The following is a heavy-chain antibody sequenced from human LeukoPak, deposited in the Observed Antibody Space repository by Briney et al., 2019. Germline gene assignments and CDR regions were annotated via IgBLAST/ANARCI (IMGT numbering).Heavy chain of an antibody. CDR1: GYTFTSYD. Sequence: ASVKVSCKASGYTFTSYDINWVRQATGQGLEWMGWMNPNSGNTGYAQKFQGRVTMTRNTSISTACMELSSLRSEDTAVYYCARGRLYDFWSGYYRPMNWFDPWGQGTLVTVSS. J-gene: IGHJ5*02. V-gene: IGHV1-8*01. CDR3: ARGRLYDFWSGYYRPMNWFDP. D-gene: IGHD3-3*01. CDR2: MNPNSGNT.